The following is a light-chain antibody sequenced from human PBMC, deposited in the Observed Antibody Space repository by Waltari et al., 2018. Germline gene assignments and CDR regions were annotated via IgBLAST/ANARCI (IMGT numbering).Light chain of an antibody. J-gene: IGKJ1*01. CDR2: AAS. V-gene: IGKV1-39*01. CDR3: QESYSFTRT. CDR1: QTISRY. Sequence: TCRASQTISRYLNWYQQKPGKAPNLLIYAASSLQSGVPSRFSGSGSGRDFTLIITSLQPEDFATYYCQESYSFTRTFGQGTKVEIK.